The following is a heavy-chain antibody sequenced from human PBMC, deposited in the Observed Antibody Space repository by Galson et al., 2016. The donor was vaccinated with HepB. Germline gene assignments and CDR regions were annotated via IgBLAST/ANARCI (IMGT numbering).Heavy chain of an antibody. Sequence: TLSLTCTVSGGSISSGGYYWSWIRQHPGKGLEWIGYIYYTGSTDCNSSLKSRVTISVDTSKNQFSLKLSSVTAADTAVYYCARDGRLGEKGLYDFWGQGTLVTVSS. D-gene: IGHD3-10*01. V-gene: IGHV4-31*03. CDR2: IYYTGST. CDR3: ARDGRLGEKGLYDF. CDR1: GGSISSGGYY. J-gene: IGHJ4*02.